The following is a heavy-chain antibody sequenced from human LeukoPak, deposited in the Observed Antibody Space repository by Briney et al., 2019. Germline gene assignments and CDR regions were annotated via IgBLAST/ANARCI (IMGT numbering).Heavy chain of an antibody. Sequence: GGSLRLPCAASGFTFSNAWMSWVRQAPGKGLEWVGRIKSKTDGGTTDYAAPVKGRFTISRDDSKNTLYLQMNSLKTEDTAVYYCTTDVTVAGLFDYWGQGTLVTVSS. D-gene: IGHD6-19*01. CDR2: IKSKTDGGTT. CDR3: TTDVTVAGLFDY. V-gene: IGHV3-15*01. CDR1: GFTFSNAW. J-gene: IGHJ4*02.